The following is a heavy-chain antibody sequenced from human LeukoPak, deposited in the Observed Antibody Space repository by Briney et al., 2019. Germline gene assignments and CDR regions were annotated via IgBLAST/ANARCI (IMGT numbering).Heavy chain of an antibody. Sequence: ASVKVSCKASGYTFTSYDINWVRRATGQGLEWMGWMNPNSGNTGYAQKFQGRVTMTRNTSISTAYMELSSLRSEDTAVYYCARGGDGYSHYYYYMDVWGKGTTVTVSS. CDR2: MNPNSGNT. J-gene: IGHJ6*03. CDR3: ARGGDGYSHYYYYMDV. CDR1: GYTFTSYD. V-gene: IGHV1-8*01. D-gene: IGHD5-24*01.